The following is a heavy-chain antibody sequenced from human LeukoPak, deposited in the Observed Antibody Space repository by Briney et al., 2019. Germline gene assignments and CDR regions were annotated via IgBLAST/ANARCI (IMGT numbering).Heavy chain of an antibody. D-gene: IGHD5-12*01. V-gene: IGHV3-7*01. J-gene: IGHJ4*02. CDR1: GFTFSSYW. Sequence: GGSLRLSCAASGFTFSSYWMSWVRQAPGKGLEWVANIKQDGSEKYYVDSVKGRITISRDNAKNSLYLQMDSLRAEDTAVYYCAREGGARGYSGYDFFDYWGQGTLVTVSS. CDR3: AREGGARGYSGYDFFDY. CDR2: IKQDGSEK.